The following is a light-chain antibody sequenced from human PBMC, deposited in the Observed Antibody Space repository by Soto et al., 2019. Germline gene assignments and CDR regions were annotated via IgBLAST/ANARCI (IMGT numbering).Light chain of an antibody. J-gene: IGKJ1*01. CDR1: QTISSW. CDR2: KAS. CDR3: QQYISSPRT. V-gene: IGKV1-5*03. Sequence: DIQMTQSHSTLSGSVGDRVTITCRASQTISSWLAWYQQKPGKAPKLLIYKASTLKSGVPSRFSGSGSGTDFTLTISRLEPEDFAVYYCQQYISSPRTFGQGTKVDI.